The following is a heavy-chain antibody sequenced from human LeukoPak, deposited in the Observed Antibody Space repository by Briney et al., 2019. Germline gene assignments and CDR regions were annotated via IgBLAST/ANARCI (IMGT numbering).Heavy chain of an antibody. V-gene: IGHV5-51*01. D-gene: IGHD5-18*01. J-gene: IGHJ5*02. CDR2: IYPADSNT. CDR1: GYWFANYW. CDR3: ARRGTALSGLWFGP. Sequence: GESLKISCKGSGYWFANYWIAWVRQMPGKGLGWMGIIYPADSNTRYSPSFEGQVTISADKSTSTAYLQWGSLEASDTAIYYCARRGTALSGLWFGPWGQGTLVTVSS.